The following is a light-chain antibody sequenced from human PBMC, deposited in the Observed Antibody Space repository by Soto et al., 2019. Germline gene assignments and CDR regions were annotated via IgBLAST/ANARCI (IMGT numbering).Light chain of an antibody. Sequence: QPVLTQPPSVSGAPGQRVTISCTGSSSNIGAGYDVHWYQQLPGTAPKLLIYGNSNRPSGVPDRFSGPKSGTSASLAITGLQAEDEADYYCQSYDSSLSVVVFGGGTKLTVL. V-gene: IGLV1-40*01. CDR2: GNS. CDR3: QSYDSSLSVVV. CDR1: SSNIGAGYD. J-gene: IGLJ2*01.